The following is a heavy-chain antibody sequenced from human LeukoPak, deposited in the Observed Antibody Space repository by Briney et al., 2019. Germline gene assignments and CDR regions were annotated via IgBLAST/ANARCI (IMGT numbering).Heavy chain of an antibody. V-gene: IGHV3-23*01. CDR2: IGGSGDNT. J-gene: IGHJ4*02. CDR1: GFTFSRYA. D-gene: IGHD3-10*01. CDR3: AKWPEGKVRGVPAY. Sequence: GGSLRLSCADSGFTFSRYAMSWVRQAPGKGLEWVSAIGGSGDNTYYADSVKGRFTISRDNSRNTLYLQMNSLRAEDTALYYCAKWPEGKVRGVPAYWGQGNLVTVSS.